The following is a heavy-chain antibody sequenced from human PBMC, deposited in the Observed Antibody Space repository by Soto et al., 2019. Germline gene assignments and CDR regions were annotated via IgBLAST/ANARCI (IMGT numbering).Heavy chain of an antibody. V-gene: IGHV1-3*01. D-gene: IGHD3-3*01. Sequence: ASVKVSCKASGYTFTSYAMHWVRQAPGQRLEWMGWINAGNGNTKYSQKFQGRVTITRDTSASTAYMELSSLRSEDTAVYYCARETDFWSGYYGREYYYYYGMDVWGQGTTVTVSS. J-gene: IGHJ6*02. CDR1: GYTFTSYA. CDR3: ARETDFWSGYYGREYYYYYGMDV. CDR2: INAGNGNT.